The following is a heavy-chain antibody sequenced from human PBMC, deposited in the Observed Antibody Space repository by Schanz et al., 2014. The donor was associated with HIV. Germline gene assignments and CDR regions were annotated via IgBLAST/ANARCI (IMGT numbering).Heavy chain of an antibody. CDR1: GFTFNNYA. Sequence: DVQLLDSGGGLVQPGGSLRLSCIASGFTFNNYAMTWVRQAPGKGLEWVSSISESGSRSYYADSVKGRVTISRDNSKNTLYLQMNNLKTEDTAVYYCAKAGLFFGQLWLGCFDYWGQGAQVTVSS. D-gene: IGHD5-18*01. V-gene: IGHV3-23*01. CDR2: ISESGSRS. J-gene: IGHJ4*02. CDR3: AKAGLFFGQLWLGCFDY.